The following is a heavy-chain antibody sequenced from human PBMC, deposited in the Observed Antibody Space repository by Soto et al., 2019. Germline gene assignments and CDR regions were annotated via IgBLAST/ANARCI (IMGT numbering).Heavy chain of an antibody. V-gene: IGHV3-23*01. Sequence: EVQLLESGGGWVQPGGSLRLSCAASGFTFSSYAMSWVRQSPGKGLEWVSDISGSGGSTYYAEFVKGRFTISRDNSKNTLYLQMNSLRAEDTAVYYCAKRSNWGLDYWGQGTLVTVSS. CDR2: ISGSGGST. CDR1: GFTFSSYA. J-gene: IGHJ4*02. CDR3: AKRSNWGLDY. D-gene: IGHD7-27*01.